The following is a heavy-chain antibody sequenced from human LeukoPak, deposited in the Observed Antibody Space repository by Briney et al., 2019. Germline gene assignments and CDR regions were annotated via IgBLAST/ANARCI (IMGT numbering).Heavy chain of an antibody. CDR1: GGSVSSNSAA. Sequence: SQTLSLTCAISGGSVSSNSAAWNWIRQSPSRGLEWLGRTYYRSKWYNDYAVSVKSRITINPDTSKNQFSLQLNSVTAADTAVYYCAREDYYDSSGFLIDYWGQGTLVTVSS. J-gene: IGHJ4*02. CDR3: AREDYYDSSGFLIDY. D-gene: IGHD3-22*01. CDR2: TYYRSKWYN. V-gene: IGHV6-1*01.